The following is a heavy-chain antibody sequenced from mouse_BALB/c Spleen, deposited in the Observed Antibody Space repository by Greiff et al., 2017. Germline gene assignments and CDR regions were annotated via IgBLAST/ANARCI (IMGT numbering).Heavy chain of an antibody. D-gene: IGHD2-2*01. CDR1: GYSFTSGYY. J-gene: IGHJ4*01. CDR2: ISYDGSN. V-gene: IGHV3-6*02. CDR3: ARNDGYDPEGDMDD. Sequence: EVKLQESGPGLVTPSQSLSLTCSVTGYSFTSGYYWYWIRQFPGNKLEWMCYISYDGSNNYNPSLKNRISITRDTSKNQFFLKLNSVTTEDTATYYCARNDGYDPEGDMDDWGEGTSGSGAS.